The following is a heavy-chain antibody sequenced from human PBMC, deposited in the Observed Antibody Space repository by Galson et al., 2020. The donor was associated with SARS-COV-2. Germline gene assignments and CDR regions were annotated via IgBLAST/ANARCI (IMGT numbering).Heavy chain of an antibody. V-gene: IGHV5-51*01. J-gene: IGHJ3*02. Sequence: ESLKISCKGSGYSFTSYWIGWVRQMPGKGLEWMGIIYPGDSDTRYSPSFQGQVTISADKSISTAYLQWSSLKASDTAMYYCARPKTYYDFWSGYYRGYAFDIWGQGTMVTVSS. CDR1: GYSFTSYW. D-gene: IGHD3-3*01. CDR2: IYPGDSDT. CDR3: ARPKTYYDFWSGYYRGYAFDI.